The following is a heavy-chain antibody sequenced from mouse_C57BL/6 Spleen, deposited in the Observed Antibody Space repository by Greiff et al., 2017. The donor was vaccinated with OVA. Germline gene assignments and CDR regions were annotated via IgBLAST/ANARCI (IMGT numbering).Heavy chain of an antibody. J-gene: IGHJ4*01. V-gene: IGHV5-17*01. CDR3: ARYDYDGEAYAMDY. CDR1: GFTFSDYG. D-gene: IGHD2-4*01. CDR2: ISSGRSTI. Sequence: EVQLVESGGGLVKPGGSLKLSCAASGFTFSDYGMHWVRQAPERGLEWVAYISSGRSTIYYADTVKGRFTISRDNAKNTLFLQMTSLRSEDTAMYYCARYDYDGEAYAMDYWGQGTSVTVSS.